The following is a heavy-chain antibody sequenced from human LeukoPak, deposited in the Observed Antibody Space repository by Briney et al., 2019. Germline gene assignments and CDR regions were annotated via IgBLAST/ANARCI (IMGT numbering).Heavy chain of an antibody. CDR1: GGSISSGGYY. CDR3: ASPPLGAAAGTDY. J-gene: IGHJ4*02. Sequence: PSETLSLTCTVSGGSISSGGYYWSWIRQHPGKDLEWIGYIYYSGSTYYNPSLKSRVTISVDTSKNQFSLKLSSVTAADTAVYYCASPPLGAAAGTDYWGQGTLVTVSS. V-gene: IGHV4-31*03. D-gene: IGHD6-13*01. CDR2: IYYSGST.